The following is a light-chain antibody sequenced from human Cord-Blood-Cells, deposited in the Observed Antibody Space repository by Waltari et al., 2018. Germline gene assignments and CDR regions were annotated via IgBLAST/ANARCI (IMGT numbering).Light chain of an antibody. CDR1: QGVSSY. J-gene: IGKJ3*01. CDR2: DAS. CDR3: QQRSNWPPVFT. Sequence: EIVLTQSPATLSLSPGERDTLSCRASQGVSSYLARYQQTPGQAPRFLIYDASNRATIIPARFSGRGSGTDFTLTNSSLEFADFAVYYRQQRSNWPPVFTFGPGTKVDIK. V-gene: IGKV3-11*01.